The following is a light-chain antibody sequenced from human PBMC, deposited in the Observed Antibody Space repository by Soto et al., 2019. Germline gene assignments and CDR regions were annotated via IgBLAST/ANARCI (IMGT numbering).Light chain of an antibody. CDR3: QKYNNWPPIT. CDR2: GAF. CDR1: QSISDT. V-gene: IGKV3D-15*01. J-gene: IGKJ5*01. Sequence: EIVMTQSPATLSVSPGGRATLSCRASQSISDTLAWYQQKPGQAPRLFIYGAFTRATGIPDRISGSGSGTEFTLTISRLQSEDFAVYYCQKYNNWPPITFGQGTRLEIK.